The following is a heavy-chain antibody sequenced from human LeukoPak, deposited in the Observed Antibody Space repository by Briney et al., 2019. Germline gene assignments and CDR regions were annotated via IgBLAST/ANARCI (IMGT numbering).Heavy chain of an antibody. CDR3: ARGRDWLRWFDP. J-gene: IGHJ5*02. Sequence: ASVKVSCKASGYTFTSYDINWVRQATGQGLEWLGWMNPNSGNTGYAQKLQGRVTITRNTSISTAYMELSSLTSGDTAVYYCARGRDWLRWFDPWGQGTLVTVSS. CDR1: GYTFTSYD. V-gene: IGHV1-8*03. D-gene: IGHD3/OR15-3a*01. CDR2: MNPNSGNT.